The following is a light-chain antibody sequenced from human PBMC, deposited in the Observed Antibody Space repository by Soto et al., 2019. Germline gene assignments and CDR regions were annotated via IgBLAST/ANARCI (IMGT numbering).Light chain of an antibody. Sequence: QSVLTQPPSLSGTPGQRVTISCSGSSSNIAGNTVHWYQHLPGTAPKLLIYGNSNRPSGVPDRFSGSKSGTSASLAITGLQAEDEADYYCQSYDSSLSGSEVFGTGTKLTVL. J-gene: IGLJ1*01. CDR2: GNS. CDR1: SSNIAGNT. V-gene: IGLV1-40*01. CDR3: QSYDSSLSGSEV.